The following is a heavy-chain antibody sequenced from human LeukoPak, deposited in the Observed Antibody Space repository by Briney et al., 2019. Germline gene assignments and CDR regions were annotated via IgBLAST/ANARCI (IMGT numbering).Heavy chain of an antibody. CDR2: IRDSGEA. D-gene: IGHD3/OR15-3a*01. J-gene: IGHJ5*02. CDR3: ARDRASLQDWVEFDP. CDR1: GFRVSDYC. Sequence: GGSLRLSCAVSGFRVSDYCMSWVRQAPGKGLEWVGLIRDSGEAFYADFVRGRFAISRDESENTLYLQMNSLRVEDTAVYFCARDRASLQDWVEFDPWGQGTPVIVSS. V-gene: IGHV3-66*03.